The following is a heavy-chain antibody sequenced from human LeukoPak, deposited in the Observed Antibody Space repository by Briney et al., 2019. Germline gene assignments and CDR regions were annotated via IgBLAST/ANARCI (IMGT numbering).Heavy chain of an antibody. J-gene: IGHJ4*02. D-gene: IGHD2-2*01. CDR2: ISAYNGNT. CDR3: ARDVGEYCSSTNCYASHY. V-gene: IGHV1-18*01. CDR1: GYTFTSYG. Sequence: GASVKVSCKASGYTFTSYGISWVRQAPGQGLEWMGWISAYNGNTNYAQKLQGRVTMTRDTSISTAYMELSRLRSDDTAVYYCARDVGEYCSSTNCYASHYWGQGTLVTVSS.